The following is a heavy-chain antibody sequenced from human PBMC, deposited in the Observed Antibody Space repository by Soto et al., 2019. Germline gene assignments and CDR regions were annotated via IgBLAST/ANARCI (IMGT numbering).Heavy chain of an antibody. V-gene: IGHV1-18*01. J-gene: IGHJ4*02. Sequence: ASVKVSCKASGYTFTSYGISWVRQAPGQGLEWMGWISAYNGNTNYAQKLQGRVTMTTDTSTSTAYMELRSLRAEDTAVYYCAREVFNSGNLDYWGQGTLVTVSS. D-gene: IGHD3-10*01. CDR2: ISAYNGNT. CDR1: GYTFTSYG. CDR3: AREVFNSGNLDY.